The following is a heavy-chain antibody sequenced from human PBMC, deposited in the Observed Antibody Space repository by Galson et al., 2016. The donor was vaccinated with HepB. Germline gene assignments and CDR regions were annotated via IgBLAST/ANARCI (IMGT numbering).Heavy chain of an antibody. CDR3: ARTVRDFASGSFYIDT. J-gene: IGHJ5*02. CDR1: GDSVSSNSAA. V-gene: IGHV6-1*01. Sequence: CAISGDSVSSNSAAWNWIRQSPSRGLEWLGRTYYRSKWYNDYAVSVKSRITINPDTSKNQFSLQLNSVTPEDTAMYFCARTVRDFASGSFYIDTWGQGTLVTVSS. D-gene: IGHD3-10*01. CDR2: TYYRSKWYN.